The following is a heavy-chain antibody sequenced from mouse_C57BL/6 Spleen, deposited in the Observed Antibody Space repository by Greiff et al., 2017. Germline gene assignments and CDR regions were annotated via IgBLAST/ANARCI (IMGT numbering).Heavy chain of an antibody. J-gene: IGHJ1*03. CDR3: ARAVVGDWYFDV. V-gene: IGHV3-6*01. CDR2: ISYDGSN. CDR1: GYSITSGYY. D-gene: IGHD1-1*01. Sequence: EVKLVESGPGLVKPSQSLSLTCSVTGYSITSGYYWNWIRQFPGNKLEWMGYISYDGSNNYNPSLKNRISITRDTSKNQFFLKLNSVTTEDTATYYCARAVVGDWYFDVWGTGTTVTVSS.